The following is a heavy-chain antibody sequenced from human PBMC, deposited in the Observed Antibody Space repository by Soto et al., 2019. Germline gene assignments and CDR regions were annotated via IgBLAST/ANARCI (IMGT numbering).Heavy chain of an antibody. V-gene: IGHV1-69*02. J-gene: IGHJ4*02. CDR2: IIPILGIA. CDR1: GGTFSSYT. D-gene: IGHD3-22*01. CDR3: ARGILDSSGYYYSSFN. Sequence: ASVKVSCKASGGTFSSYTISWVRQAPGQGLEWMGRIIPILGIANYAQKFQGRVTITADKSTSTAYMELSSLRSEDTAVYYCARGILDSSGYYYSSFNWGQGTLVTVSS.